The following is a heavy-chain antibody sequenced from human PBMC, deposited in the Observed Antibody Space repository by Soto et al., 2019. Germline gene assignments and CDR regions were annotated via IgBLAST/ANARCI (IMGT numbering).Heavy chain of an antibody. Sequence: SETLSLTCTVSDDFISSYYWNWIRQPAGKGLEWIGRVSTNGATNYNPSLESRVTMSVDTSKTQFSLNLSSVTVADTAVYFCARKQAGYFSGIDYWGQGTLVTVSS. V-gene: IGHV4-4*07. D-gene: IGHD2-15*01. J-gene: IGHJ4*02. CDR2: VSTNGAT. CDR1: DDFISSYY. CDR3: ARKQAGYFSGIDY.